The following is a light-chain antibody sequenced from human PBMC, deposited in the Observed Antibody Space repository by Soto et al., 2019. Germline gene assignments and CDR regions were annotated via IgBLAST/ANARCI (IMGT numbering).Light chain of an antibody. CDR1: QGISKW. CDR2: GAS. V-gene: IGKV1-5*01. Sequence: DIQMTQSPSTLSASVGDRVTITGRASQGISKWLAWYQQKPGKAPKLLIYGASSLENGVPSRFSGSGSGTEFTLTISSLQPDAFATYFCQQYNSYDMWSFGQGTKVDLK. CDR3: QQYNSYDMWS. J-gene: IGKJ1*01.